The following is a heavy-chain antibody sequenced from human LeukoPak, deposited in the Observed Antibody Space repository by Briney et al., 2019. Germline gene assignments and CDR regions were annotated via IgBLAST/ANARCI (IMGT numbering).Heavy chain of an antibody. CDR1: GVSISSYY. J-gene: IGHJ6*02. V-gene: IGHV4-59*01. CDR2: IYYSGST. D-gene: IGHD6-13*01. Sequence: SETLSLTCTVSGVSISSYYWSWIRQPPGKGLEWIGYIYYSGSTNYNPSLKSRVTISVDTSKNQFSLKLSSVTAADTAVYYCARDSGTLTGYSNHYYYYGMDVWGQGTTVTVSS. CDR3: ARDSGTLTGYSNHYYYYGMDV.